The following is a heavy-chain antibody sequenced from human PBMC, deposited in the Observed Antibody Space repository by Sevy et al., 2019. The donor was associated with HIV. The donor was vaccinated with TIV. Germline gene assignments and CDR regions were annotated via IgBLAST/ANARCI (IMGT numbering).Heavy chain of an antibody. CDR3: ARVLALEPLYYYYYMDV. V-gene: IGHV1-18*01. J-gene: IGHJ6*03. Sequence: ASVKVSCKASGYTFTSYGISWVRQAPGQGLEWMGWISAYNGNTNYAQKLQGRVTMTTDTSTSTAYMELRSLRSDDTAVYYCARVLALEPLYYYYYMDVWGKGTTVTVSS. CDR2: ISAYNGNT. D-gene: IGHD1-1*01. CDR1: GYTFTSYG.